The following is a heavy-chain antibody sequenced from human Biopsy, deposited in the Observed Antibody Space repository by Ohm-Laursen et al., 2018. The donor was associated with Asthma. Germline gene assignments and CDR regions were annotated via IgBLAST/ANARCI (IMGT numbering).Heavy chain of an antibody. Sequence: SDTLSLTCIVSGDAMSTSGSYWGWIRQSPGKGLEWIGSIYYSGRTYYNPSLESRVTISADTSKNLFSPKVTSVTAADTAVYYCARAVSSSSYWYFDLWGRGDLVTVSS. CDR1: GDAMSTSGSY. D-gene: IGHD6-6*01. CDR2: IYYSGRT. CDR3: ARAVSSSSYWYFDL. J-gene: IGHJ2*01. V-gene: IGHV4-39*02.